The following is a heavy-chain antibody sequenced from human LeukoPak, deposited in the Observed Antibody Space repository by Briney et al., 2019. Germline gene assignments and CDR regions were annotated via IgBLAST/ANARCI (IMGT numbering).Heavy chain of an antibody. V-gene: IGHV3-74*01. D-gene: IGHD4-17*01. J-gene: IGHJ4*02. CDR2: INPDGSSS. CDR1: GFTFSNYW. Sequence: QPGGSLRLSCAASGFTFSNYWMHWVRQAPGKELEWVSRINPDGSSSNYADSVKGRFTMSRDNAKSMVYLQMDGLRAEDTAVFSCVRQAVSGDSGIAYWGRGVLVTVSS. CDR3: VRQAVSGDSGIAY.